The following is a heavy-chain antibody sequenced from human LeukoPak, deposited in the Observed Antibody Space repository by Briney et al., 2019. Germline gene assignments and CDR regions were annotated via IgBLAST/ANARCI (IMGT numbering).Heavy chain of an antibody. D-gene: IGHD1-20*01. CDR2: IYSSGST. CDR3: ARFSYNRNDGWGGLGSPD. CDR1: GDSISSGNYY. Sequence: PSETLSLTCTVSGDSISSGNYYWSWIRQPAGKGLEWIGRIYSSGSTHYNPSLKSRATISVDASKNQFSLKVTSVTAADTAVYYCARFSYNRNDGWGGLGSPDWGQGTLVTVSS. J-gene: IGHJ4*02. V-gene: IGHV4-61*02.